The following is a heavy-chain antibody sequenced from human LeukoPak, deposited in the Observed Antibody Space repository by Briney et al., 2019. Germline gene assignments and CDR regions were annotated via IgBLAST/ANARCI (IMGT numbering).Heavy chain of an antibody. CDR1: GESFSGYY. CDR3: ATYQIGYSYGDPRGDAFDI. Sequence: SETLSLTCAVYGESFSGYYWSWIRQPPGKGLEWIGEINHSGSTNYNPSLKSRVTISGDTSKHQFSLNLSSVTAADTAVYYCATYQIGYSYGDPRGDAFDIWGQGTMVTVSS. V-gene: IGHV4-34*01. J-gene: IGHJ3*02. CDR2: INHSGST. D-gene: IGHD5-18*01.